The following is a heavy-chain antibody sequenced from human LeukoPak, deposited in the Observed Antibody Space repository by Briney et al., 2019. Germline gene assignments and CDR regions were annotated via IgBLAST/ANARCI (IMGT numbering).Heavy chain of an antibody. J-gene: IGHJ6*04. Sequence: GASVKVSCKASGGTFSSYATSWVRQAPGQGLEWMGGIIPIFGTANYAQKFQGRVTITADESTSTAYMELSSLRSEDTAVYYCARDRVRFITMVRGGYYYGMDVWGKGTTVTVSS. CDR3: ARDRVRFITMVRGGYYYGMDV. CDR2: IIPIFGTA. V-gene: IGHV1-69*13. D-gene: IGHD3-10*01. CDR1: GGTFSSYA.